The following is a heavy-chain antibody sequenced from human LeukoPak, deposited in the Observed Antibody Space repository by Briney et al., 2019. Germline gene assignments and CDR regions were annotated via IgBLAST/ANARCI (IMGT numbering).Heavy chain of an antibody. CDR2: IYPTSGDI. CDR1: GYTFTVHY. D-gene: IGHD6-19*01. CDR3: ARAAIAVAGDYHYHYMDV. V-gene: IGHV1-2*02. J-gene: IGHJ6*03. Sequence: ASVKVSCKASGYTFTVHYMHWVRQAPGQGLEWMGWIYPTSGDIDYSHIFEGRVTMTRDTSTSTAYMELSRLRSDDTAVYYCARAAIAVAGDYHYHYMDVWGKGTTVTVSS.